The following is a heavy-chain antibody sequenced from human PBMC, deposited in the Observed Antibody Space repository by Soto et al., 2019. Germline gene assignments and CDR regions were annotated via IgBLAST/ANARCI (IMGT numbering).Heavy chain of an antibody. Sequence: EVQLVQSGAEVKKPGEPLKISCKGSGYSFTKYWINWVRQMPGKGLEWMGRINPSDTYTDYSPSFQGHVIMSTDKSISTAFLQLSSLKASDTAIYYCAKTSGYDLSWFDPWGQGTLVTVSS. D-gene: IGHD5-12*01. J-gene: IGHJ5*02. V-gene: IGHV5-10-1*01. CDR3: AKTSGYDLSWFDP. CDR2: INPSDTYT. CDR1: GYSFTKYW.